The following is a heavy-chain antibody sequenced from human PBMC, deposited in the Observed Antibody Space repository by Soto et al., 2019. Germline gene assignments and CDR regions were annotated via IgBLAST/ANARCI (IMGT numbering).Heavy chain of an antibody. CDR1: GFTFNTYA. CDR2: ISYDGTYK. CDR3: AKDGWELLGYYGMDV. J-gene: IGHJ6*02. Sequence: GGSLRLSCAAFGFTFNTYAMHWVRQTPGKGLEWVAVISYDGTYKYYRDSVKGRFTISRDNSKNTLYLQMNSLRAEDTAVYYCAKDGWELLGYYGMDVWGQGTTVTVSS. D-gene: IGHD1-26*01. V-gene: IGHV3-30*18.